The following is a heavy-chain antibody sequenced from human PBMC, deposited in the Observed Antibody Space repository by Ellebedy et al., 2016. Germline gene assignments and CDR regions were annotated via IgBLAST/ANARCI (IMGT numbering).Heavy chain of an antibody. CDR3: AKDRGDVVTAVPYYFDL. CDR2: LSGNGGAT. V-gene: IGHV3-23*01. CDR1: GFTFNNFA. Sequence: GESLKISXAASGFTFNNFAMNWVRQAPGKGLEWASTLSGNGGATYYADPVKGRFTISRDNSKNTLYLQMDSLRAGDTAIYYCAKDRGDVVTAVPYYFDLWGQGTLVTVSS. J-gene: IGHJ4*02. D-gene: IGHD2-21*02.